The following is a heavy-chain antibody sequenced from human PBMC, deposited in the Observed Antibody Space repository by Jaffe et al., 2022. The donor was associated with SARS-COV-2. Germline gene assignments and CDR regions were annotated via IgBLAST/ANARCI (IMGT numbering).Heavy chain of an antibody. CDR1: GFTFSSYG. Sequence: QVQLVESGGGVVQPGRSLRLSCAASGFTFSSYGMHWVRQAPGKGLEWVAVIWYDGSNKYYADSVKGRFTISRDNSKNTLYLQMNSLRAEDTAVYYCARDRDPGHSSGLLDFDYWGQGTLVTVSS. CDR3: ARDRDPGHSSGLLDFDY. V-gene: IGHV3-33*01. J-gene: IGHJ4*02. D-gene: IGHD3-22*01. CDR2: IWYDGSNK.